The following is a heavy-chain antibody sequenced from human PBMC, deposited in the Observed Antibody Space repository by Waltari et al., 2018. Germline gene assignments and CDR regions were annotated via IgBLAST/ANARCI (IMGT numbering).Heavy chain of an antibody. J-gene: IGHJ6*02. V-gene: IGHV1-69*01. D-gene: IGHD5-12*01. CDR1: GGTFSSYA. Sequence: QVQLVQSGAEVKKPGSSVKVSCKASGGTFSSYAISWVRQAPGQGLEWMGGIIPIFGTANYAQKFQGRVTITADESTSTAYMELSSLRSEDTAVYYCARDRRGPSSGYDSYYYYGMDVWGQGTTVTVSS. CDR2: IIPIFGTA. CDR3: ARDRRGPSSGYDSYYYYGMDV.